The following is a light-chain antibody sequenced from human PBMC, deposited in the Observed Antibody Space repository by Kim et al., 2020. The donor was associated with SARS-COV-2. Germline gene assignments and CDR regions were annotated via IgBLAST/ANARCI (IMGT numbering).Light chain of an antibody. Sequence: IQMTQSPSSLSASVGDRVTITCRASQTISSYLNWYQQKPGKAPKLLIDGSSTLQSGVPSRFSGSRSGTDFTLIIGSLQPEDFATYYCQQSFSTPWTFGKGTKVDIK. V-gene: IGKV1-39*01. CDR1: QTISSY. CDR3: QQSFSTPWT. CDR2: GSS. J-gene: IGKJ1*01.